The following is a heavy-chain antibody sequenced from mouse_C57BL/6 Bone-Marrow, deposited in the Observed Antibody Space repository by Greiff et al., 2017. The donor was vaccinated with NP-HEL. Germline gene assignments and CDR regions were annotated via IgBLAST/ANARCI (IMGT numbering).Heavy chain of an antibody. CDR1: GFTFSDYY. J-gene: IGHJ3*01. Sequence: EVKLVDSGGGLVQPGGSLKLSCAASGFTFSDYYMYWVRQTPEKRLEWVAYISNGGGSTYYPDTVKGRFTISRDNAKKTRYRQMSRLKSEDTAMYYCARHGGGAYWGQGTLVTVSA. CDR2: ISNGGGST. CDR3: ARHGGGAY. V-gene: IGHV5-12*01.